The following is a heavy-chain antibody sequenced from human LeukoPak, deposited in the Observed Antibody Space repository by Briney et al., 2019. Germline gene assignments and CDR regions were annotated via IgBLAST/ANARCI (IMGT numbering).Heavy chain of an antibody. CDR3: ARYDFWSGYHDY. CDR1: GFTFSSYG. D-gene: IGHD3-3*01. Sequence: GGSLRLSCAASGFTFSSYGMHWVRQAPGKGLEWVAFIRYDGSNKYYADSVKGRFTISRDNAKNSLYLQMNSLRAEDTAVYYCARYDFWSGYHDYWGQGTLVTVSS. V-gene: IGHV3-30*02. CDR2: IRYDGSNK. J-gene: IGHJ4*02.